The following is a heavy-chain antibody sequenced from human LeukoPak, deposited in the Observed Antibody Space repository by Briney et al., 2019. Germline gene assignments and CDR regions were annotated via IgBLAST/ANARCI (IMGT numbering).Heavy chain of an antibody. CDR1: GFTFSSYA. CDR2: ISYDGSNK. J-gene: IGHJ4*02. Sequence: GRSLRLSCAASGFTFSSYAMHRVRQAPGKGLEWVAVISYDGSNKYYADSVKGRFTISRDNSKNTLYLQMNSLRAEDTAVYYCARDVNYYDSSGYYYVNDGVDYWGQGTLVTVSS. CDR3: ARDVNYYDSSGYYYVNDGVDY. D-gene: IGHD3-22*01. V-gene: IGHV3-30*04.